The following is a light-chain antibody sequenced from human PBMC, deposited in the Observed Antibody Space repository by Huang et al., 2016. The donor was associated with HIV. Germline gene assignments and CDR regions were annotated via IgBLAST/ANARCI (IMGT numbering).Light chain of an antibody. Sequence: EIVMTQSPATLSMSPGERVILSCRASESVSSSLAWYQQKPGQAPRRLIYGASTRASGVPPRFSGSGSGTEFTLNISSLQSADFAVYYCQQYNNWPPLLTFGGGTKVEIK. CDR3: QQYNNWPPLLT. CDR2: GAS. J-gene: IGKJ4*01. CDR1: ESVSSS. V-gene: IGKV3-15*01.